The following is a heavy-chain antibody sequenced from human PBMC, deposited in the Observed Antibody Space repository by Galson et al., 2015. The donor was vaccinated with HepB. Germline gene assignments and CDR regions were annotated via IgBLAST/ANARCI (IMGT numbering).Heavy chain of an antibody. V-gene: IGHV3-23*01. CDR1: GFTFSSYA. CDR2: ISGSGGST. J-gene: IGHJ3*02. Sequence: SLRLSCAASGFTFSSYAMSWVRQAPGKGLEWVSAISGSGGSTYYADSVKGRFTISRDNSKNTLYLQMNSLRAEDTAVYYCATHSSSWQAFDIWGQGTMVTVSS. CDR3: ATHSSSWQAFDI. D-gene: IGHD6-13*01.